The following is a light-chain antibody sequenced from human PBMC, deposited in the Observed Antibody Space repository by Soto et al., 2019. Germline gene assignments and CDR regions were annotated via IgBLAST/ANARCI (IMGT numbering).Light chain of an antibody. J-gene: IGKJ1*01. CDR3: QHYNSYSEA. CDR1: QSISSY. V-gene: IGKV1-39*01. Sequence: DIQMTQPPSSLSASVGDRVTITFRASQSISSYLNWYQQKPGKAPKLLIYAASSLQSGVPSRFSGSGSGTEFTLTISSLQPDDFATYYCQHYNSYSEAFGQGTKVDIK. CDR2: AAS.